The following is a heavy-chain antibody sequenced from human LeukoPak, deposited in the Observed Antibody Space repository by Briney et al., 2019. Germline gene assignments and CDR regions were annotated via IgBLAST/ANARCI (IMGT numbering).Heavy chain of an antibody. D-gene: IGHD3-22*01. CDR2: INPNSGGT. J-gene: IGHJ6*03. CDR3: ARGVVVTPYYYYYMDV. CDR1: GYTFTGYY. Sequence: GASVKVSCKASGYTFTGYYMHWVRQAPGQGLEWMGWINPNSGGTNYAQKFQDRVTMTRDTSISTAYMELSRLRSDDTAVYYCARGVVVTPYYYYYMDVWGKGTTVTVSS. V-gene: IGHV1-2*02.